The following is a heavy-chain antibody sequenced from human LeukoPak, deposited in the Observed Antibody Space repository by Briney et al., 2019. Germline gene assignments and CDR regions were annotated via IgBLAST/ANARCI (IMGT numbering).Heavy chain of an antibody. D-gene: IGHD6-19*01. J-gene: IGHJ3*02. V-gene: IGHV3-66*02. CDR1: GLTVSGNH. CDR2: IYSGGST. CDR3: TRGPYSSGWYPSAFDI. Sequence: GSLRLSCAASGLTVSGNHMSWVRQAPGKGLEWVSVIYSGGSTYYADSVKGRFTISRDDSKSTLYLQMNSLRAEDTAVYYCTRGPYSSGWYPSAFDIWGQGTMVTVSS.